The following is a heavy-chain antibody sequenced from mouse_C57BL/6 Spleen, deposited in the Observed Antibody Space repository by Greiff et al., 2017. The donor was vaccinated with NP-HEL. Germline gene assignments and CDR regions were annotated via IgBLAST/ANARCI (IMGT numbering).Heavy chain of an antibody. Sequence: EVKLVESGGGLVQPGGSLKLSCAASGFTFSDYYMYWVRQTPEKRLEWVAYISNGGGSTYYLDTVKGRFTIARDNAKNTLYLQMSRLKSEDTAMYYCAPGSSLYAMDYWGQGTSVTVAS. V-gene: IGHV5-12*01. CDR3: APGSSLYAMDY. J-gene: IGHJ4*01. CDR2: ISNGGGST. CDR1: GFTFSDYY. D-gene: IGHD1-1*01.